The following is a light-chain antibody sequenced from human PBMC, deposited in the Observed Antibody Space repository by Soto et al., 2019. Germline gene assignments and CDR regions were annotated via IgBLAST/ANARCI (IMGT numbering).Light chain of an antibody. CDR2: DAS. Sequence: DIQMTQSPSTLSAFVGDRVTITCRASQNVGTWLAWYQQKPGKAPKLLIFDASTLDRGVPSRFSGSGSGTHFTLTISSRQPDDFASYFCYQYKSFSPYTFGQGTKLDLK. J-gene: IGKJ2*01. CDR3: YQYKSFSPYT. V-gene: IGKV1-5*01. CDR1: QNVGTW.